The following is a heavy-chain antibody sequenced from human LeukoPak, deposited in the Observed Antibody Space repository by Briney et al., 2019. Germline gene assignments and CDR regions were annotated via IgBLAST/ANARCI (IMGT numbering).Heavy chain of an antibody. CDR2: IKSKTDGGTT. V-gene: IGHV3-15*01. CDR3: TTLTTVSTTDY. Sequence: GGSLRLSCAASGFTFSGSAMHWVRQASGKGLEWVGRIKSKTDGGTTDYAAPVKGRFTISRDDSKNTLYLQMNSLKTEDTAVYYCTTLTTVSTTDYWGQGTLVTVSS. CDR1: GFTFSGSA. D-gene: IGHD4-17*01. J-gene: IGHJ4*02.